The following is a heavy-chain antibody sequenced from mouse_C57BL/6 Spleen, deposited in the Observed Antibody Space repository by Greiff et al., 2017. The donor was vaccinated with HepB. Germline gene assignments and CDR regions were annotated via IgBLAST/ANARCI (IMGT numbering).Heavy chain of an antibody. CDR2: ISDGGSYT. CDR1: GFTFSSYA. Sequence: EVHLVESGGGLVKPGGSLKLSCAASGFTFSSYAMSWVRQTPEKRLEWVATISDGGSYTYYPDNVKGRFTISRDNAKNNLYLQMSHLKSEDTAMYYCARGGTPEVVDYWGQGTTLTVSS. V-gene: IGHV5-4*01. CDR3: ARGGTPEVVDY. J-gene: IGHJ2*01. D-gene: IGHD1-1*02.